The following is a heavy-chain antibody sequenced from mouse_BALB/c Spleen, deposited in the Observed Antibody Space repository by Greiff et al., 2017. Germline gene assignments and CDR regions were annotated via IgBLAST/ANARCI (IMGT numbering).Heavy chain of an antibody. D-gene: IGHD2-2*01. Sequence: VKLMESGPGLVAPSQSLSITCTVSGFSLTSYGVHWVRQPPGKGLEWLGVIWAGGSTNYNSALMSRLSISKDNSKSQVFLKMNSLQTDDTAMYYCARDGYGGYWGQGTTLTVSS. CDR2: IWAGGST. V-gene: IGHV2-9*02. CDR1: GFSLTSYG. CDR3: ARDGYGGY. J-gene: IGHJ2*01.